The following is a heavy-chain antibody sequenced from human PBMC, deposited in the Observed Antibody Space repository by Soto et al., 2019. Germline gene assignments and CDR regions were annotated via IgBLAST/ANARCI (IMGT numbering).Heavy chain of an antibody. Sequence: GASVKVSCKASGGTFSSYAISWVRQAPGQGLEWMGGIIPIFGTANYAQKFQGRVTITADESTSTAYMELSSLRSEDTAVYYCARGYCSSTSCRRNWFDPWGQGTLVTVSS. J-gene: IGHJ5*02. V-gene: IGHV1-69*13. D-gene: IGHD2-2*01. CDR3: ARGYCSSTSCRRNWFDP. CDR2: IIPIFGTA. CDR1: GGTFSSYA.